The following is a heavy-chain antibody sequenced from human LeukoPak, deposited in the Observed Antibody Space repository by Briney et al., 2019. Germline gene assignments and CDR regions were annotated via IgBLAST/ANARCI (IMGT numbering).Heavy chain of an antibody. CDR2: INWNGVST. V-gene: IGHV3-20*04. D-gene: IGHD6-13*01. CDR1: GFTFDDYG. J-gene: IGHJ4*02. Sequence: GGSLRLSCAASGFTFDDYGMSWVRQAPGKGLEWVSGINWNGVSTGYADSVKGRFTISRDNAKNSLYLQMNSLRAEDTALYYCARQRYSSSWYAGDYWGQGTLVTVSS. CDR3: ARQRYSSSWYAGDY.